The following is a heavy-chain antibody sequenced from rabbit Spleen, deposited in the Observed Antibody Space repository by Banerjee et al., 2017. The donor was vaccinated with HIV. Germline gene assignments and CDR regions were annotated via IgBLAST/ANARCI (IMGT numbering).Heavy chain of an antibody. CDR2: VYAGSGGGT. CDR3: ARDGDARSRYYFDL. Sequence: QSLEESGGGLVKPGASLTLTCIASGFSFNSGSGFSFNSGYDMCWVRQAPGKGLEWIACVYAGSGGGTYYSSWAKGRFTVSRTSSTTVTLQMTSLTAADTATYFCARDGDARSRYYFDLWGPGTLVTVS. J-gene: IGHJ4*01. V-gene: IGHV1S40*01. CDR1: GFSFNSGSGFSFNSGYD. D-gene: IGHD8-1*01.